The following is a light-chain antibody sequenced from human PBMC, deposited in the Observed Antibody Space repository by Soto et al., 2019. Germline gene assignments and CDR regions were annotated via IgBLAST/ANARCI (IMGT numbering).Light chain of an antibody. CDR3: QQSYSTPIT. V-gene: IGKV1-39*01. J-gene: IGKJ5*01. Sequence: IQLTQSPSSLSASVGDTVTITCRASQGISSYLAWYQQKPGKAPKLMIYAASSLQSGVPSRFSGSGSGTDFTLTISSLQPEDFATYYCQQSYSTPITLGQGTRLEIK. CDR2: AAS. CDR1: QGISSY.